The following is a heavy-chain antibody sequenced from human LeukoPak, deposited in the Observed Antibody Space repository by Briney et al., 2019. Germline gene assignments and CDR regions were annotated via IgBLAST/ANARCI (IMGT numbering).Heavy chain of an antibody. J-gene: IGHJ3*02. CDR1: GGTFSSYA. CDR3: ASLGVVPAADDAFDI. CDR2: IIPILGIA. V-gene: IGHV1-69*04. D-gene: IGHD2-2*01. Sequence: SVKVSCKASGGTFSSYAISWVRQAPGQGLEWMGRIIPILGIANYAQKFQGRVTITADKSTSTAYMELSSLRSEDTAVYYCASLGVVPAADDAFDIWGQGTMVTVSS.